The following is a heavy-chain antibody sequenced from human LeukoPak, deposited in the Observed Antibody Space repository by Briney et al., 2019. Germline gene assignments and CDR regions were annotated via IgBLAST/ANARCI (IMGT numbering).Heavy chain of an antibody. CDR2: IWYDGSNK. D-gene: IGHD3-10*01. CDR1: GFTFSSYG. Sequence: PGRSLRLSCAASGFTFSSYGMHWVRQAPGKGLEWVAVIWYDGSNKYYADSVKGRFTISRDNSKNTLYLQMNSLRAEDTAVYYCTTDDYYYGSGSYCPLGSYWGQGTLVTVSS. CDR3: TTDDYYYGSGSYCPLGSY. V-gene: IGHV3-33*01. J-gene: IGHJ4*02.